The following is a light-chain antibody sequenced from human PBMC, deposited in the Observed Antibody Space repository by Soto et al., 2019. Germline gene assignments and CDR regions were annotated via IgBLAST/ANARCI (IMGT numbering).Light chain of an antibody. J-gene: IGLJ2*01. Sequence: QSVLTQPASVSGSPGQTITISCTGTSTDIGSYDLVSWYQQHPGKVPKLMIYEGSKRPSGVSYRFSASKSGNTASLTISGLQAEDEADYYCCAFSSSSYVIFGEGTQLTVL. V-gene: IGLV2-23*01. CDR1: STDIGSYDL. CDR3: CAFSSSSYVI. CDR2: EGS.